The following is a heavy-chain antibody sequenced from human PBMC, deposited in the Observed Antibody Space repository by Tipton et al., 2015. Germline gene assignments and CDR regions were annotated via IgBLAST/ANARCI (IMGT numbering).Heavy chain of an antibody. J-gene: IGHJ5*02. CDR1: SDSISKYY. CDR2: IQYSGST. Sequence: TLSLTCSVSSDSISKYYWSWIRQPPGKELEWIGYIQYSGSTNYNPSLKSRVTISVDTSKNQFSLKLSSVTAADTAVYYCARRSTASAPPGGSAPWGQGPLVPVSS. V-gene: IGHV4-59*01. CDR3: ARRSTASAPPGGSAP. D-gene: IGHD5-18*01.